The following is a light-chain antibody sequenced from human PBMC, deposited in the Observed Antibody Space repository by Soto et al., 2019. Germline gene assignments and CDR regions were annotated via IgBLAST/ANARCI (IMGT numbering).Light chain of an antibody. CDR1: SSHIGGYDY. Sequence: QSALTQPASVSGSPGQSITLSCNGTSSHIGGYDYVSWYQRHPGKAPKLIIYDVNNRPSGVSNRFSGSKSGNTASLTISGLQAEDEADYYCTSYASGSSHVVFGGGTKLTVL. CDR3: TSYASGSSHVV. CDR2: DVN. V-gene: IGLV2-14*01. J-gene: IGLJ2*01.